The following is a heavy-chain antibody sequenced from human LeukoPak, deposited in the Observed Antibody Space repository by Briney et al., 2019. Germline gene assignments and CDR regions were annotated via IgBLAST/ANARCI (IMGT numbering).Heavy chain of an antibody. D-gene: IGHD1-1*01. CDR3: AKGRDNWSDGVDY. V-gene: IGHV3-23*01. CDR1: GFTFSSYG. Sequence: GGSLRLSCAASGFTFSSYGMNWVRQAPGKGLEWVSGISGGGGSADYADSVKGRFTISRHKSKNTLYLLMNSLGAEDTAVYFCAKGRDNWSDGVDYWGQGTLVTVSS. CDR2: ISGGGGSA. J-gene: IGHJ4*02.